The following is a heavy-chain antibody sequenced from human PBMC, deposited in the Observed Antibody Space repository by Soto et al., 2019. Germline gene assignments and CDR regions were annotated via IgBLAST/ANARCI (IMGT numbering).Heavy chain of an antibody. J-gene: IGHJ5*02. CDR3: AHRWSAAGHCDH. CDR2: IYGNDEQ. D-gene: IGHD6-13*01. V-gene: IGHV2-5*01. Sequence: QITLKESGPTLVTPRQTLTLTCTFSGFSLDTRGVGVGWVRQPPGKALEWLALIYGNDEQRLNPSLQSRLTIAKETPRSQVVLTMTNMDPVDTATYFCAHRWSAAGHCDHWGQGTLVSVSS. CDR1: GFSLDTRGVG.